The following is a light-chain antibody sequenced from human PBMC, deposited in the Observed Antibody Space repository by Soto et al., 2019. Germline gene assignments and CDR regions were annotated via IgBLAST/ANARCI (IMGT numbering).Light chain of an antibody. CDR1: QGINNY. Sequence: DIQLTQSPSFLSASVGDRVTITCRASQGINNYLAWYQQKSGKVPKLLMYGASTLQSGATSRCSGSEYDTELTLTNFRLQPEDFATYYCQPLESDSINLGKGTRRDIK. J-gene: IGKJ5*01. CDR2: GAS. V-gene: IGKV1-9*01. CDR3: QPLESDSIN.